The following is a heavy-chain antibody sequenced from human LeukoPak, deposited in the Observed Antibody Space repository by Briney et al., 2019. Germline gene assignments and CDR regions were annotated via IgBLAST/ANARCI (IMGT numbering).Heavy chain of an antibody. CDR3: ARDETTSGWYLGFDY. CDR2: IYYSGST. CDR1: GGSISSYY. J-gene: IGHJ4*02. V-gene: IGHV4-59*01. D-gene: IGHD6-19*01. Sequence: PSETLSLTCTVSGGSISSYYWSWIRQPPGKGLEWIGDIYYSGSTNYNPSLKSRVTISVDTSKNQFSLKLSSVTAADTAVYYCARDETTSGWYLGFDYWGQGTLVTVSS.